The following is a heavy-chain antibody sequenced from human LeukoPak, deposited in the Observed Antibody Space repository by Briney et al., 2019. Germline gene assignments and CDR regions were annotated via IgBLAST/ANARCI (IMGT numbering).Heavy chain of an antibody. CDR1: GFTFSSYE. J-gene: IGHJ5*02. D-gene: IGHD1-26*01. CDR3: ARDAGGRTQREGWFDP. Sequence: GGSLRLSCAASGFTFSSYEMNWVRQAPGKGLEWVSSISRSATTIYYADSLKGRFTISRDNAKNSLYLQMKSLRVEDTGVYYCARDAGGRTQREGWFDPWGQGTLVTVSS. CDR2: ISRSATTI. V-gene: IGHV3-48*03.